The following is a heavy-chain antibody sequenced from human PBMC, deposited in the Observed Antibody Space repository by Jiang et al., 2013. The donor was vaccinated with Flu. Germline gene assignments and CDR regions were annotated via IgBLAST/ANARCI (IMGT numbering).Heavy chain of an antibody. CDR1: GGSISSSSYY. CDR3: ARHWGYSGYYGTDY. V-gene: IGHV4-39*07. J-gene: IGHJ4*02. Sequence: GSGLVKPSETLSLTCTVSGGSISSSSYYWGWIRQPPGKGLEWIGSIYYSGITNYNPSLKSRVTISVDTSKNQFSLKLSSVTAADTAVYYCARHWGYSGYYGTDYWGQGTLVTVSS. D-gene: IGHD3-22*01. CDR2: IYYSGIT.